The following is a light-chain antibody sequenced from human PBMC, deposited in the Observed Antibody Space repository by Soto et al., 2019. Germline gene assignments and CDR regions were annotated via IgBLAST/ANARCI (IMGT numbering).Light chain of an antibody. J-gene: IGKJ3*01. CDR2: DAS. CDR1: QSVSNTY. Sequence: EIVLTQSPGTLSLSPGERATLSCRASQSVSNTYLAWYQQKPGQAPRLLIYDASSRATGIPDRFRGSGSGSDFTLTISRLEPEDFAVYYCQPYGRSQGLFTFGPGPKVDIK. CDR3: QPYGRSQGLFT. V-gene: IGKV3-20*01.